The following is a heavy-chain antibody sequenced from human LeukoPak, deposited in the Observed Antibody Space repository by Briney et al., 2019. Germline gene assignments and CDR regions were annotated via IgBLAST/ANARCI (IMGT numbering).Heavy chain of an antibody. CDR1: GGTFSSYA. CDR3: ARGDSLSGYDLYYFDY. V-gene: IGHV1-69*05. D-gene: IGHD5-12*01. J-gene: IGHJ4*02. Sequence: SVKVSCKASGGTFSSYAISWVRQAPGQGLEWMGRIIPIFGTANYAQKFQGRVTITTDESTSTAYMELSSLRSEDTAVYYCARGDSLSGYDLYYFDYWGQGTLVTVSS. CDR2: IIPIFGTA.